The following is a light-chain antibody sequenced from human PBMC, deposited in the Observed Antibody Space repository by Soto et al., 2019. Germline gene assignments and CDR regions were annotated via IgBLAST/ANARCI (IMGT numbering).Light chain of an antibody. CDR3: TSDTSSSTHV. J-gene: IGLJ1*01. Sequence: QSALTQPASVSGSPGQSITITCTGTSSDIGGYDYFSWYQHHPGKAPKVIIYGVTNRPSGVSHRFSGSKSANTASRTISGLQAEDGADYYCTSDTSSSTHVFGTGTKLTVL. CDR1: SSDIGGYDY. CDR2: GVT. V-gene: IGLV2-14*01.